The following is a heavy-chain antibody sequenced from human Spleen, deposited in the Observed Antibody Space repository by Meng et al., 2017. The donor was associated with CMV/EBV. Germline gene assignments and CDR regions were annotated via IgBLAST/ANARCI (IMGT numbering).Heavy chain of an antibody. Sequence: TVSSSSLTWVRQAPGQGLEWMGGITPAFETADYAQKFRDRVTITTDDSATTAYMETSSLRSEDTAVYFCARGPRITVGGVIIWPLEDWGQGTLVTVSS. V-gene: IGHV1-69*05. CDR3: ARGPRITVGGVIIWPLED. CDR1: TVSSSS. CDR2: ITPAFETA. D-gene: IGHD3-16*02. J-gene: IGHJ4*02.